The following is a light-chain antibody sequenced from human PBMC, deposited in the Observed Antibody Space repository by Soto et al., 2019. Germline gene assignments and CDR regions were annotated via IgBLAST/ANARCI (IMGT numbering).Light chain of an antibody. Sequence: DIQMTQSPSTLSASVGDRVTVTCRASQSISTWLGWYQQKPGKAPTLLIYDASSLKSGVPSRFSGSGSGTDFTLTISSLQPDDFATYYCQQSYSMPRTFGQGTKVDIK. CDR1: QSISTW. J-gene: IGKJ2*02. CDR3: QQSYSMPRT. CDR2: DAS. V-gene: IGKV1-5*01.